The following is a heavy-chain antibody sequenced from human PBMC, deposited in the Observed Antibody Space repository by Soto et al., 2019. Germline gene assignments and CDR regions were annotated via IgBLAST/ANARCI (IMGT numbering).Heavy chain of an antibody. CDR2: IMQDGSES. CDR3: ARSRRDIRYSFSEF. J-gene: IGHJ4*02. Sequence: AGCLRLSCATCGFAFSDFWVNGVLQARGNGLVWVANIMQDGSESNWVDSVRGRFAVSRDNAKNSLFLLMNSLKAEDTAVYYCARSRRDIRYSFSEFWGLGTLVTVFS. D-gene: IGHD3-16*02. CDR1: GFAFSDFW. V-gene: IGHV3-7*01.